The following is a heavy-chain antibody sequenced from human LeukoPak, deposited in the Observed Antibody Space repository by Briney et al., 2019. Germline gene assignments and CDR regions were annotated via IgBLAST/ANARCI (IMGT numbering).Heavy chain of an antibody. CDR1: GFTFSSYA. J-gene: IGHJ4*02. Sequence: PGGSLRLSCAASGFTFSSYAMHWVRQAPGKGLEWVAVISYDGSNKYYADSVKGRFTISRDNAKNLLYLQMNSLRAEDTAVYYCARDLRSSGYYAFDYWGQGTLVTVSS. D-gene: IGHD3-22*01. V-gene: IGHV3-30*04. CDR2: ISYDGSNK. CDR3: ARDLRSSGYYAFDY.